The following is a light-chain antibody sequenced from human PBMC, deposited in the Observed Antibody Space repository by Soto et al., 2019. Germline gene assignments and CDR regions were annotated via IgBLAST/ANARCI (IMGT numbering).Light chain of an antibody. J-gene: IGKJ1*01. CDR1: QSIGRW. Sequence: DIQMTQSPSTLSASVGDRVNITCRASQSIGRWLAWYQEKPGEAPHLLIFDASALGPGVPSRFSGRGSGTECSLTISSLQPEDSATYYCQQFDSYPWTFGQGTKVEIK. CDR3: QQFDSYPWT. CDR2: DAS. V-gene: IGKV1-5*01.